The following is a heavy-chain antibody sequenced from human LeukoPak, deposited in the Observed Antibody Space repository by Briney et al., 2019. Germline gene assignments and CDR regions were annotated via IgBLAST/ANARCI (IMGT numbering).Heavy chain of an antibody. J-gene: IGHJ4*02. V-gene: IGHV3-9*01. D-gene: IGHD3-22*01. CDR3: AKDSYYYDMEYYFDY. Sequence: GGSLRLSCAASGFTFDDYAMHWVRQAPGKGLEWVSGISWNSGSIGYADSVKGRFTISRDNAKSSLYLQMNSLRAEDTALYYCAKDSYYYDMEYYFDYWGQGTLVTVSS. CDR1: GFTFDDYA. CDR2: ISWNSGSI.